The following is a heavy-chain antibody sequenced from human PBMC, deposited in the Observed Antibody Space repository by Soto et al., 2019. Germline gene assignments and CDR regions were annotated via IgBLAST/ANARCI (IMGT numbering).Heavy chain of an antibody. CDR1: GFTFSSYN. Sequence: GSLRLSCAASGFTFSSYNMNWVRQAPGKGLEWVSYISTSSSSIYYADSVKGRFTISRDNARNSLYLQMNSLRDEDTAVYFCARRTSYASSSSFDYWGQGTLVTVSS. D-gene: IGHD2-2*01. J-gene: IGHJ4*02. V-gene: IGHV3-48*02. CDR2: ISTSSSSI. CDR3: ARRTSYASSSSFDY.